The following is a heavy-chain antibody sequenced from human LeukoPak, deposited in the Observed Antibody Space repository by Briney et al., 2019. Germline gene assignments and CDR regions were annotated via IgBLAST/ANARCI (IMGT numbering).Heavy chain of an antibody. CDR1: GYTFTSYD. CDR3: ARGGRQWLGLAFGY. D-gene: IGHD6-19*01. CDR2: MNPNSGNT. Sequence: ASVKVSCKASGYTFTSYDINWVRQATGQGLEWMGWMNPNSGNTGYAQKFQGRVTMTRNTSISTAYMELSSLRSEDTAVYYCARGGRQWLGLAFGYWGQGTLVTVSS. V-gene: IGHV1-8*01. J-gene: IGHJ4*02.